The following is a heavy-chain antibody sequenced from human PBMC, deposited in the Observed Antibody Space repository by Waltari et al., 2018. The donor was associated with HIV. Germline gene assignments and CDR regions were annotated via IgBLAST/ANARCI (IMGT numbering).Heavy chain of an antibody. CDR3: ARRRWRTTMVFVVKGGVFDI. J-gene: IGHJ3*02. V-gene: IGHV4-34*02. Sequence: QVQLQQWGAGLVKPAETLSLNCAFYGGALNNFFCRFLRQSPGKGLEWIGEINHSGKTDYNPSRKGRVSLSIDPSKKQFYLELTSMTVADTAIYYCARRRWRTTMVFVVKGGVFDIWGQGTEVTVSS. CDR2: INHSGKT. D-gene: IGHD2-21*01. CDR1: GGALNNFF.